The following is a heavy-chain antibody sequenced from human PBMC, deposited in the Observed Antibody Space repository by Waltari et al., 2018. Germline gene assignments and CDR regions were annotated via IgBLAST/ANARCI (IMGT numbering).Heavy chain of an antibody. CDR2: INHSGST. V-gene: IGHV4-34*01. CDR3: ARGKLEIAAAGPGYWYFDL. CDR1: GGSFSGYY. D-gene: IGHD6-13*01. J-gene: IGHJ2*01. Sequence: QVQLQQWGAGLLKPSETLSLTCAVYGGSFSGYYWSWLRQPPGKGLEWIGEINHSGSTNYNPSLKSRVTISVDTSKNQFSLKLSSVTAADTAVYYCARGKLEIAAAGPGYWYFDLWGRGTLVTVSS.